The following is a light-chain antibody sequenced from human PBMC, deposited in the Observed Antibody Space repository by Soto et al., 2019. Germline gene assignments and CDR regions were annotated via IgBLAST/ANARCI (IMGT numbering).Light chain of an antibody. V-gene: IGKV1-33*01. CDR2: DAS. CDR1: QGVKKY. J-gene: IGKJ5*01. Sequence: DIQMTQSPSSLSASVGDRVTITCQASQGVKKYVNWYQQKPGKAPKLLVYDASTLEVGVPARFSGSGSGTDFALKISRVEAEDVGVYYCMQGTHWPITFGQGTRLEIK. CDR3: MQGTHWPIT.